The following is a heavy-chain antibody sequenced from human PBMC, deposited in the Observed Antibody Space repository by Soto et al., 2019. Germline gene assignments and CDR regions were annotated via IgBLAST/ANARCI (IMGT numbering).Heavy chain of an antibody. CDR1: GFTFSSYW. CDR3: ARGDIVVVPAAPGSNYDYYYYYYMDV. V-gene: IGHV3-74*01. CDR2: INSDGSST. J-gene: IGHJ6*03. D-gene: IGHD2-2*01. Sequence: GGSLRLSCAASGFTFSSYWMHWVRQAPGKGLVWVSRINSDGSSTSYADSVKGRFTISRDNAKNTLYLQMNSLRAEDTAVYYCARGDIVVVPAAPGSNYDYYYYYYMDVWGKGTTVTVSS.